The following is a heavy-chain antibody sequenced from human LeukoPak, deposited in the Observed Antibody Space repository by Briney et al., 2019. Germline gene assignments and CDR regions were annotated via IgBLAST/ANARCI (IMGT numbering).Heavy chain of an antibody. CDR3: ARDLGYYDSSGYYYEGSDY. CDR2: IIPIFGTA. Sequence: SVKVSCKASGGTFSNDAISWVRQAPGQGLEWMGGIIPIFGTANYAQKFQGRVTITADESTSTAYMELSSLRSEDTAVYYCARDLGYYDSSGYYYEGSDYWGQGTLVTVSS. CDR1: GGTFSNDA. V-gene: IGHV1-69*13. J-gene: IGHJ4*02. D-gene: IGHD3-22*01.